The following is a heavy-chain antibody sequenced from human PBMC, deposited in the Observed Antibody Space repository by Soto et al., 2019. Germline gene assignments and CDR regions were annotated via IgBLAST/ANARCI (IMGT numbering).Heavy chain of an antibody. CDR1: GGSFSGYY. CDR2: INHRGST. Sequence: QVQLQQWGAGLLKPSETLSLTCAVYGGSFSGYYWSWIRQPPGKGLEWMGEINHRGSTNYNPSLKSRVTISVDTSKNQFSLKLSSVTAADTAVYYCARAYSSGWSLLDYWGQGTLVTVSS. J-gene: IGHJ4*02. D-gene: IGHD6-19*01. V-gene: IGHV4-34*01. CDR3: ARAYSSGWSLLDY.